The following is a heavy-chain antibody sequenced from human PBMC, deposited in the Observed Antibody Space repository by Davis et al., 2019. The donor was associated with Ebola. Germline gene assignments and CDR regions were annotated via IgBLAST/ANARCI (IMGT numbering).Heavy chain of an antibody. Sequence: PSETLSLTCTVSGGSISSGDYYWSWIRQPPGKGLEWIGYIYYSGSTYYNPSLKSRVTISVDTSKNQFSLKLSSVTAADTAVYYCARLYYYDSSGYRALDYWGQGTLVTVSS. CDR3: ARLYYYDSSGYRALDY. D-gene: IGHD3-22*01. V-gene: IGHV4-30-4*01. J-gene: IGHJ4*02. CDR1: GGSISSGDYY. CDR2: IYYSGST.